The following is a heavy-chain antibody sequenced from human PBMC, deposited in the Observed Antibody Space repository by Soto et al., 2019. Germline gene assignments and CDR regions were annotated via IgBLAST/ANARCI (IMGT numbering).Heavy chain of an antibody. J-gene: IGHJ3*02. CDR1: GFTVSSNY. V-gene: IGHV3-66*01. CDR2: IYSGGST. D-gene: IGHD3-22*01. CDR3: ARVYLAYYDSSGYYPHDAFDI. Sequence: PGGSLRLSCAASGFTVSSNYMSWVRQAPGKGLEWVSVIYSGGSTYYADSVKGRFTISRDNSKNTLYLQMNSLRAEDTAVYYCARVYLAYYDSSGYYPHDAFDIWGQGTMVTVSS.